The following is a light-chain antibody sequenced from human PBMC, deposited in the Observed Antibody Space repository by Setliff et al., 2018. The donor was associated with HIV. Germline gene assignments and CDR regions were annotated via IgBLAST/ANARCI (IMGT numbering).Light chain of an antibody. CDR2: DVT. CDR1: SSDVGGYKY. Sequence: QSALTQPASVSGSPGQSITLSCTGTSSDVGGYKYVSWYQQHPGKAPQLMIYDVTKRPSGVSNRFSGSKSGNTASLTISGLQAEDEADYYCGSFVTASTYLFGTGTKSPS. V-gene: IGLV2-14*03. CDR3: GSFVTASTYL. J-gene: IGLJ1*01.